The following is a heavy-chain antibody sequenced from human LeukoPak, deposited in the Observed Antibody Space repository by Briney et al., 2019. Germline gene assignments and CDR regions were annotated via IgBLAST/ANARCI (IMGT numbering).Heavy chain of an antibody. CDR2: IYYSGST. J-gene: IGHJ3*02. Sequence: SETLSLTCTVSGGSISSSSYYWGWIRQPPGKGLEWIGSIYYSGSTYYNPSLKSRVTISVDTSKNQFSLKLSSVTAADTAVYYCARDRQHIVVVTAHDAFDIWGQGTMVTVSS. CDR3: ARDRQHIVVVTAHDAFDI. CDR1: GGSISSSSYY. V-gene: IGHV4-39*07. D-gene: IGHD2-21*02.